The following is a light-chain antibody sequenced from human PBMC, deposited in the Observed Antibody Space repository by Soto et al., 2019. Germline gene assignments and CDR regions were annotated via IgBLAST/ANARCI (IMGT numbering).Light chain of an antibody. CDR1: QSVSSY. V-gene: IGKV3-11*01. Sequence: EILLPQSPATLSLSRWERATLAGRASQSVSSYLAWYQQKPGQAPRRLIYDAANRATGIPARFSGSGSGTDVTLTISSLEPEDFAVYFCQQYDDWLRLTFGGGTKVDIK. CDR3: QQYDDWLRLT. CDR2: DAA. J-gene: IGKJ4*01.